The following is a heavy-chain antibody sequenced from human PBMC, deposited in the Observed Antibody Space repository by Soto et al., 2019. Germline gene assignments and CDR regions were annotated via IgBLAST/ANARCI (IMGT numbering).Heavy chain of an antibody. J-gene: IGHJ4*02. Sequence: QLQLQESGSGLVKPSETLSLTCIVSNGSISSRSSYWCWIRQTRGKGLEWIGSIYYIGNTYYNPPLKSRVTISIDKSKTQFSLKMNSVTTADTAVYFCGGQDYGARGYYFENWGQGALVTVSS. CDR1: NGSISSRSSY. CDR3: GGQDYGARGYYFEN. D-gene: IGHD4-17*01. CDR2: IYYIGNT. V-gene: IGHV4-39*01.